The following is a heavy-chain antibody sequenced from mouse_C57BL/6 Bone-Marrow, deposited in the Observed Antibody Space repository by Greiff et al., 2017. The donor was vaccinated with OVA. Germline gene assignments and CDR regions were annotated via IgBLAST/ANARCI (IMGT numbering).Heavy chain of an antibody. CDR3: AREGMGWPPRGFY. V-gene: IGHV1-53*01. CDR2: INPSNGGT. CDR1: GYTFTSYW. J-gene: IGHJ4*01. D-gene: IGHD2-3*01. Sequence: VQLQQSGTELVKPGASVKLSCKASGYTFTSYWMHWVKQRPGQGLEWIGNINPSNGGTNYNEKFKSKATLTVDKSSSTAYMQLSSLTSEDSAVYYCAREGMGWPPRGFYWGQGTSVTVSS.